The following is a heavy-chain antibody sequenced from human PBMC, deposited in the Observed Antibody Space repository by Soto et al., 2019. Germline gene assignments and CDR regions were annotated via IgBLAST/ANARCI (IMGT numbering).Heavy chain of an antibody. J-gene: IGHJ4*02. CDR2: IGTAGDT. CDR3: ARGYCSGGSCPGLDY. Sequence: GGSLRLSCAASGFTFSSCDMHWVRQATGKGLEWVSAIGTAGDTYYPGSVKGRFTISRENAKNSLYLQMNSLRAGDTAVYYCARGYCSGGSCPGLDYWGQGTLVTVSS. V-gene: IGHV3-13*01. CDR1: GFTFSSCD. D-gene: IGHD2-15*01.